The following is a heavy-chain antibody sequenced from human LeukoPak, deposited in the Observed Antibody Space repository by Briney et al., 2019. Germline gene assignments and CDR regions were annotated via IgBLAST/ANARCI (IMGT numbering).Heavy chain of an antibody. CDR1: GFTFRTYA. J-gene: IGHJ4*02. Sequence: PGGSLRLSCAVSGFTFRTYAMSWVRQAPGQGLEWFSAISGSGGTYNADSVKGRFTISRDNSKNTLYLQMNSLRAEDTAVYFCAGAEGPNNVGSFGHWGQGTLVTVSS. V-gene: IGHV3-23*01. CDR2: ISGSGGT. CDR3: AGAEGPNNVGSFGH. D-gene: IGHD3-10*01.